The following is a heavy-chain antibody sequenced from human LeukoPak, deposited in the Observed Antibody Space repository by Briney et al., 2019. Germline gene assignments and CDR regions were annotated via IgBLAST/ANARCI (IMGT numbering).Heavy chain of an antibody. CDR1: GGSISSGDYY. D-gene: IGHD4-23*01. J-gene: IGHJ4*02. V-gene: IGHV4-30-4*08. CDR2: IYYSGST. CDR3: ARGKSGGNSGFRFDY. Sequence: PSETLSLTCTVSGGSISSGDYYWSWIRQPPGKGLEWIGYIYYSGSTYYNPSLKSRVTISVDTSKNQFSLKLSSVTAADTAVYYCARGKSGGNSGFRFDYWGQETLVTVSS.